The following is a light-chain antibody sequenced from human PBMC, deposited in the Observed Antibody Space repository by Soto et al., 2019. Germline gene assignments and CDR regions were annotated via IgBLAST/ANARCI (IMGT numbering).Light chain of an antibody. CDR2: GAS. CDR1: QSVSSSY. Sequence: EIVLTQSPGTLSLSPGERATLSCRASQSVSSSYLAWYQQKPGQAPRLLIYGASSRATGIPDRFSGSGSRTDFTLTISRLEPEDFAVYYCQQYGSSPPDTFGGGTKVEIK. V-gene: IGKV3-20*01. CDR3: QQYGSSPPDT. J-gene: IGKJ4*01.